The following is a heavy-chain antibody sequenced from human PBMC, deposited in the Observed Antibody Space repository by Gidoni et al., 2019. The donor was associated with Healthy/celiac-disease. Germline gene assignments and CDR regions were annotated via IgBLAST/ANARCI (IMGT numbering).Heavy chain of an antibody. V-gene: IGHV4-59*08. CDR1: GGSLSSYY. CDR2: IYSSGST. CDR3: ARQGSSKNYYYMDV. Sequence: QVQLQASGPGLVKPSETLSLTCTVSGGSLSSYYWSWIRQPPGKGLEWIGYIYSSGSTNYNPSLKSRVTISVDTSKNQFSLKLSSVTAADTAVYYCARQGSSKNYYYMDVWGKGTTVTVSS. D-gene: IGHD2-2*01. J-gene: IGHJ6*03.